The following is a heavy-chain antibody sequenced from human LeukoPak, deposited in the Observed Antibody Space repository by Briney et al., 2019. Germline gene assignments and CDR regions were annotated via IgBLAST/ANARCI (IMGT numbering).Heavy chain of an antibody. CDR2: IYYSGRC. D-gene: IGHD2-15*01. CDR3: ARMVIRAYCSGGNCYEHAFDI. J-gene: IGHJ3*02. Sequence: SETLSLTCSVSGGSISTYYWSWIRQPPGKGLEWIGYIYYSGRCNNNPSLKSRVTISVDTSKNQFSLKLSSVTAADTAVYYCARMVIRAYCSGGNCYEHAFDIWGQGTMVTVSS. V-gene: IGHV4-59*12. CDR1: GGSISTYY.